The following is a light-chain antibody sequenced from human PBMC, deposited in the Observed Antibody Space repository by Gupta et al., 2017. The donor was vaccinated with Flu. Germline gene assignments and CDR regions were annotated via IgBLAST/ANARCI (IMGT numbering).Light chain of an antibody. CDR1: QSVSSSY. V-gene: IGKV3-20*01. J-gene: IGKJ1*01. Sequence: EIVFTQSPATLSLSPGERATLSCMASQSVSSSYLAWYQQKPGQAPRLLIYGASSRDTGFPDRFSGSGSGTDFTLTISRLEPEDFAVYYCQQYCSSPPWTFGQGTXEEIK. CDR3: QQYCSSPPWT. CDR2: GAS.